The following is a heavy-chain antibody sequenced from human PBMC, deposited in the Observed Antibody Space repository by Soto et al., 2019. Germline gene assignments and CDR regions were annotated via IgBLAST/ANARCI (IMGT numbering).Heavy chain of an antibody. CDR3: ASSSFLRSGDLFHGLDV. CDR1: GGSFSGYY. CDR2: INHSGST. V-gene: IGHV4-34*01. Sequence: SETLSLTCAVYGGSFSGYYWSWIRQPPGKGLEWIGEINHSGSTNYNPSLKSRVTISVDTSKNQSSLKLSSVTAADTAVYYCASSSFLRSGDLFHGLDVWGQGTTVTVSS. J-gene: IGHJ6*02. D-gene: IGHD3-10*01.